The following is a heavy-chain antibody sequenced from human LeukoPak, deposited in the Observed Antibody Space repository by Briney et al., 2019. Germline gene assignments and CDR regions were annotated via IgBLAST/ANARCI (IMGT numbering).Heavy chain of an antibody. D-gene: IGHD5-18*01. J-gene: IGHJ4*02. CDR1: GFTFSDYY. CDR2: ISSSSGYT. Sequence: GGSLRLSCAASGFTFSDYYMSWIRQAPGKGLEWVSYISSSSGYTNYADSVKGRFTISRDNAKNSLYLQMNSLRAEDTAVYYCARDTAMVRHDYWGQGTLVTVSS. V-gene: IGHV3-11*06. CDR3: ARDTAMVRHDY.